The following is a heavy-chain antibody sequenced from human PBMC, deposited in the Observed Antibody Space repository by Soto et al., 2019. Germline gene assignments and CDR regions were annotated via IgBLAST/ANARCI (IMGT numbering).Heavy chain of an antibody. CDR1: GGTFSSHS. D-gene: IGHD2-2*01. CDR2: IIPIFGTE. Sequence: QVQLVQSGAEVKKPGSSVKVSCKVSGGTFSSHSINWVRQAPGQGPEWMGGIIPIFGTENYAQKFQGRVTITADESTSTAYMELSSLTSEDTALYYCSTSVYCSTTRCYYYYGLDVWGQGTTGIVSS. CDR3: STSVYCSTTRCYYYYGLDV. J-gene: IGHJ6*02. V-gene: IGHV1-69*01.